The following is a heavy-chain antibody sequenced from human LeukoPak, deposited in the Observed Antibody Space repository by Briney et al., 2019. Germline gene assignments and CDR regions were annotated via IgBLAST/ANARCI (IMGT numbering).Heavy chain of an antibody. D-gene: IGHD3-22*01. V-gene: IGHV3-30*04. Sequence: GGSLRLSCAASGLTFSAFAMHWVRQAPGKGLEWVAVLSYDGKKKYYADSVKGRFTISRDSPKSTLYLQMSSLTPEDTAVYFCARDADYFDSSGYYRALDFWGQGTLVTVSS. J-gene: IGHJ4*02. CDR1: GLTFSAFA. CDR2: LSYDGKKK. CDR3: ARDADYFDSSGYYRALDF.